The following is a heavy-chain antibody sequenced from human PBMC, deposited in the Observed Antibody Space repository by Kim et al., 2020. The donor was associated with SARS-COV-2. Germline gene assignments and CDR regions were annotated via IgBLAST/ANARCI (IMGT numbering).Heavy chain of an antibody. CDR2: IKSKTDGGTT. CDR1: GFTFSNAW. Sequence: GGSLRLSCAASGFTFSNAWMSWVRQAPGKGLEWVGRIKSKTDGGTTDYAAPVKGRFTISRDDSKNTLYLQMNSLKTEDTAVYYCTTDDEPDRITMVRGGSFWGQGTLVTVSS. J-gene: IGHJ4*02. CDR3: TTDDEPDRITMVRGGSF. D-gene: IGHD3-10*01. V-gene: IGHV3-15*01.